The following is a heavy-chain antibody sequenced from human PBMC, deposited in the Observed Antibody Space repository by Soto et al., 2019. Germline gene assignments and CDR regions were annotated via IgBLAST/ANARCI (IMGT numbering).Heavy chain of an antibody. CDR3: ASAVAAAGTYFDY. D-gene: IGHD6-13*01. J-gene: IGHJ4*02. V-gene: IGHV3-21*01. CDR1: GFTFSSYS. Sequence: EVQLVESGGGLVKPGGSLRLSCAASGFTFSSYSMNWVRQAPGKGLEWFSSISSSSSYIYYADSVKGRFTISRDNAKNSLYLQMNSLRAEDTAVYYCASAVAAAGTYFDYWGQGTLVTVSS. CDR2: ISSSSSYI.